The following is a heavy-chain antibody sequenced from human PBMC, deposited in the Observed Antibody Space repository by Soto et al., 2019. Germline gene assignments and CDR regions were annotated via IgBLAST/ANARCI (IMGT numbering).Heavy chain of an antibody. Sequence: TLSLTCTVSGGSISSGGYYWSWIRQHPGKGLEWIGYIYYSGSTYYNPSLKSRVTISVDTSKNQFSLKLSSVTAADTAVYYCARSGSGSYYPYDYWGQGTLVTVSS. CDR3: ARSGSGSYYPYDY. CDR1: GGSISSGGYY. J-gene: IGHJ4*02. CDR2: IYYSGST. V-gene: IGHV4-31*03. D-gene: IGHD3-10*01.